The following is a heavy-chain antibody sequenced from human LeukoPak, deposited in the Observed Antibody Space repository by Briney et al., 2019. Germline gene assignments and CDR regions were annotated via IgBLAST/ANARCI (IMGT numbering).Heavy chain of an antibody. D-gene: IGHD6-13*01. J-gene: IGHJ4*02. V-gene: IGHV3-33*01. CDR1: GFTFSSYG. CDR2: IWYDGSNK. CDR3: ARDAVYSSSWQYY. Sequence: GGTLRLSCAASGFTFSSYGMHWVRQAPGKGLEWVAVIWYDGSNKYYADSVKGRFTISRDNSKNTLYLQMNSLRAEDTAVYYCARDAVYSSSWQYYWGQGTLVTVSS.